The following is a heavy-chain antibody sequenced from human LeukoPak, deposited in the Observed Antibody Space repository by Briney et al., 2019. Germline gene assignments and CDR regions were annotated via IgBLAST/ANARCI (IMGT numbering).Heavy chain of an antibody. Sequence: GGSLRLSCAASGFTFSSYAMSWVRQAPGKGPEWVSAISGSGGSTYYADSVKGRFTISRDNSKNTLYLQMNSLRAEDTAVYYCAPGGGDGYNFGFPYWGQGTLVTVSS. CDR1: GFTFSSYA. D-gene: IGHD5-12*01. V-gene: IGHV3-23*01. CDR2: ISGSGGST. J-gene: IGHJ4*02. CDR3: APGGGDGYNFGFPY.